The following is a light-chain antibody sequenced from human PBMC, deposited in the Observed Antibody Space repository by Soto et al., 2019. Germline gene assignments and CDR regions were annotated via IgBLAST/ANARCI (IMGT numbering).Light chain of an antibody. V-gene: IGKV3-11*01. CDR1: QSISNY. Sequence: EIVVTQSPATLSLSPEERATLSCRASQSISNYLVWYQQKPGQAPRLLIYDASNRATGIPARFSGSGSGTDFTLTISSLEPEDFAIYYCQQRSNWPPLTFGGGTKVEIK. CDR3: QQRSNWPPLT. CDR2: DAS. J-gene: IGKJ4*01.